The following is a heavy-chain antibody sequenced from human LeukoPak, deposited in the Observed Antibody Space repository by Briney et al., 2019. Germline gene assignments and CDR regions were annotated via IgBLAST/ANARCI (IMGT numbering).Heavy chain of an antibody. D-gene: IGHD4-17*01. CDR3: ATDRDDSGDYAFDY. Sequence: PGGSLRLSCAASGFSFSGYVMSWVRQAPGKGLEWVSVISRSGDYTNYADSVKGRFTISRDNSKNTLSLQMSSLRAEDTAIYYCATDRDDSGDYAFDYWGQGILVSVSS. CDR1: GFSFSGYV. CDR2: ISRSGDYT. J-gene: IGHJ4*02. V-gene: IGHV3-23*01.